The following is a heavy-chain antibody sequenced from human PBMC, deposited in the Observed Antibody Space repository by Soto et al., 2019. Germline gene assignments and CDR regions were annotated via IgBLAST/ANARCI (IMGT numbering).Heavy chain of an antibody. CDR3: ASSHAGAHITAAVH. V-gene: IGHV4-34*01. Sequence: SETLSLTCAVYGGSFSGYYWSWIRQPPGKGLEWIGYIYHSGSTYYNPSLKSRVTISVDRSKNQFSLKLSSVTAADTAVYYCASSHAGAHITAAVHWGQGTLVTVSS. CDR1: GGSFSGYY. CDR2: IYHSGST. J-gene: IGHJ4*02. D-gene: IGHD6-13*01.